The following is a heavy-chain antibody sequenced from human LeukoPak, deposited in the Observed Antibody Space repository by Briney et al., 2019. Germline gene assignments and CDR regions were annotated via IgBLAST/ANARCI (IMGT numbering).Heavy chain of an antibody. CDR3: ARGGYCSSTSCLIHAFDI. CDR1: GGSISSYY. D-gene: IGHD2-2*01. CDR2: IYYSGST. Sequence: PSETPSPTCTVSGGSISSYYWSWIRQPPGKGLEWIGYIYYSGSTNYNPSLKSRVTISVDTSKNQFSLKLSSVTAADTAVYYCARGGYCSSTSCLIHAFDIWGQGTMVTVSS. V-gene: IGHV4-59*01. J-gene: IGHJ3*02.